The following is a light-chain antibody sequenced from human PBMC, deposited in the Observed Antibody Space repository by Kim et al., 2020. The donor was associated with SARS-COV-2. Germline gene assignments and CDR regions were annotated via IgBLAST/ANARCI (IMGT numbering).Light chain of an antibody. CDR2: DAS. Sequence: EIEMTQSPATLSVSPGERATLSCRASQSIGSSLAWYQQKPGQAPRLLIYDASTRATGIPARFSGSGSGTEFTLTISSLQSEDCAVYYCQLYNNWPLFGQGTKLEI. V-gene: IGKV3-15*01. CDR1: QSIGSS. CDR3: QLYNNWPL. J-gene: IGKJ2*01.